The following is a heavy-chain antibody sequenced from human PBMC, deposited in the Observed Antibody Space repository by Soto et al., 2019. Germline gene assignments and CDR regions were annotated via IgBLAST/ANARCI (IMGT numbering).Heavy chain of an antibody. Sequence: GASVKVSCKASGGTFSSYTISWVRQAPGQGLEWMGRIIPILGIANYAQKFQGRVTITADKSTSTAYMELSSLRSEDTAVYYCARDRGREQQLAMTNWFDPWGQGTLVTVSS. D-gene: IGHD6-13*01. CDR1: GGTFSSYT. CDR3: ARDRGREQQLAMTNWFDP. CDR2: IIPILGIA. V-gene: IGHV1-69*04. J-gene: IGHJ5*02.